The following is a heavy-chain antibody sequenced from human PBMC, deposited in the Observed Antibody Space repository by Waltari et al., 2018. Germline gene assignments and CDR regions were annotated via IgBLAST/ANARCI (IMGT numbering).Heavy chain of an antibody. CDR2: INSDGSRR. Sequence: EVQLVESGGGLVQPGGSLRLSCAASGFTFSSYWLHWVRQAPGKGLVWVSRINSDGSRRSYADCVKGRFTSSRDNGKNTLYLQMDRLRAEDTAVYYCARDSSGYYFNWGQGTLVTVSS. D-gene: IGHD3-22*01. J-gene: IGHJ4*02. CDR1: GFTFSSYW. CDR3: ARDSSGYYFN. V-gene: IGHV3-74*01.